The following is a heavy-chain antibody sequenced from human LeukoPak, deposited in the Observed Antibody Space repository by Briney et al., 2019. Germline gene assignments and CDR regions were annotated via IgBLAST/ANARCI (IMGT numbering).Heavy chain of an antibody. J-gene: IGHJ5*02. CDR3: ARDHCSSTSCPLNWFGP. CDR2: ISAYNGNT. V-gene: IGHV1-18*01. D-gene: IGHD2-2*01. Sequence: ASVKVSCKASGYTFTSYGISWVRQAPGQGLEWMGWISAYNGNTNYAQKLQGRVTMTTDTSTSTAYMELRSLRSDDTAVYYCARDHCSSTSCPLNWFGPWGQGTLVTVSS. CDR1: GYTFTSYG.